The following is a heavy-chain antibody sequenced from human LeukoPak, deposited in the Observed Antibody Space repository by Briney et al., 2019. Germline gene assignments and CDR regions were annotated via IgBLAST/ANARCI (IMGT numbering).Heavy chain of an antibody. CDR3: AKVRGLLWFGELLRQRDVFDI. CDR2: IRYDGSNK. D-gene: IGHD3-10*01. Sequence: GGSLRLSCAASGFTFSSYGMHWVRQAPGKGLEWVAFIRYDGSNKYYADSVKGRFTISRDNSKNTLYLQMNSLRAEDTAVYYCAKVRGLLWFGELLRQRDVFDIWGQGTMVTVSS. CDR1: GFTFSSYG. J-gene: IGHJ3*02. V-gene: IGHV3-30*02.